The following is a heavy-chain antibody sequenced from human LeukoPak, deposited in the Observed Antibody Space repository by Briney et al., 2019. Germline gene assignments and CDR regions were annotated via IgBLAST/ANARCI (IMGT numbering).Heavy chain of an antibody. CDR1: GYTFTGYY. CDR3: ARFPGDSGSYFYPFDY. CDR2: INPNSGGT. D-gene: IGHD1-26*01. V-gene: IGHV1-2*02. J-gene: IGHJ4*02. Sequence: GASVTVSCKASGYTFTGYYMHWVRQAPGQGLEGVGWINPNSGGTNSAKTLQGRVTMTRDTSIRTAYMELSRLRSDDTAVYYCARFPGDSGSYFYPFDYWGQGTLVTVSS.